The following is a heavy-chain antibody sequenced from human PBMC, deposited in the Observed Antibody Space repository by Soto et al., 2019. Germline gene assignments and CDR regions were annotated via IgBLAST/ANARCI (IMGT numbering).Heavy chain of an antibody. V-gene: IGHV3-66*01. D-gene: IGHD3-16*01. J-gene: IGHJ4*02. Sequence: GGSLRLSCAASGGPLSGNSMNWVRQAPGKGLEGVSVSYSDGTTYYADSVKGRFTISRDNSRNTLFLQTNILRGEDTAVYYCARERDGVLDYWGQGTLVTVSS. CDR2: SYSDGTT. CDR3: ARERDGVLDY. CDR1: GGPLSGNS.